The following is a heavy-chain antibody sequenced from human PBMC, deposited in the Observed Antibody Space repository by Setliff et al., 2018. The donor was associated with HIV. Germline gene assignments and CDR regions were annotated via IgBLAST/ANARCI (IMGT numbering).Heavy chain of an antibody. D-gene: IGHD3-10*01. CDR3: ATSPAGEILGSRPFYFDY. CDR1: GDSINSGNYY. V-gene: IGHV4-31*03. CDR2: IYYSGST. Sequence: SETLSLTCTVSGDSINSGNYYWSWIRQHPGKGLEWIGYIYYSGSTYYSPSLKSRVTISEDTSKNQFSLKMRSVTAADTAVYYCATSPAGEILGSRPFYFDYWGQGTMVTVSS. J-gene: IGHJ4*02.